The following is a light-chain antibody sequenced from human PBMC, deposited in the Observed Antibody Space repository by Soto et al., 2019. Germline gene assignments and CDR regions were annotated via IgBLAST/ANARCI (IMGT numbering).Light chain of an antibody. J-gene: IGLJ1*01. CDR2: GNS. CDR1: SSNIGAGYD. Sequence: QSVLTQPPSVSGAPGQKVTISCTGSSSNIGAGYDVNWYHQLPGTAPQLLIHGNSNRPSGVPDRLSGSKSGSSASLATTGLQAEDEADYFCQSYDSSLSGYVVGPGTKLTVL. V-gene: IGLV1-40*01. CDR3: QSYDSSLSGYV.